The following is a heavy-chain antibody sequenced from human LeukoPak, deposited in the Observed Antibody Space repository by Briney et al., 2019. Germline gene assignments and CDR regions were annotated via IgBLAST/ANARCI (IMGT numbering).Heavy chain of an antibody. V-gene: IGHV4-59*01. CDR1: GGSISTYY. CDR2: IYYSGST. CDR3: ARAEVLPDYYDTSGAFEY. J-gene: IGHJ4*02. Sequence: SETLSLTCTVSGGSISTYYWSWIRQPPGKGLEWIGYIYYSGSTNYNPSLKSRVNILVDTSKNQFSLKLSSVTAADTAVYYCARAEVLPDYYDTSGAFEYWDQGTLVTVSS. D-gene: IGHD3-22*01.